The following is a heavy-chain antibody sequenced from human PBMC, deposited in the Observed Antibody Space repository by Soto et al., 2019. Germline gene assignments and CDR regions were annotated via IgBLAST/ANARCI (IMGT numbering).Heavy chain of an antibody. CDR2: ISLYSDGT. V-gene: IGHV1-18*01. CDR1: GYTFSNYG. J-gene: IGHJ5*02. D-gene: IGHD2-2*01. CDR3: ARVVPGADAWFGP. Sequence: ASVKVSCKTSGYTFSNYGITWVRQAPGQPLEWLGWISLYSDGTNYAQKFQGRVSMSTDTSTTTAYMELRSLRSDDTAVYYCARVVPGADAWFGPWGQGPRGTVSP.